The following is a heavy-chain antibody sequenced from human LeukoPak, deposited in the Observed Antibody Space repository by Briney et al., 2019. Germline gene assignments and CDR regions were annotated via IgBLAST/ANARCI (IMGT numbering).Heavy chain of an antibody. D-gene: IGHD6-13*01. V-gene: IGHV3-23*01. CDR3: AKEGRSWYPGGLVDY. Sequence: GGSLRLSCAVSGFTFSTYAMTWVRQAPGKGLEWVSTISGGGGSTYYADSVKGRFTISRDNSKNTLYLEMNSLRAEDTAVYYCAKEGRSWYPGGLVDYWGQGTLVTVSS. CDR1: GFTFSTYA. CDR2: ISGGGGST. J-gene: IGHJ4*02.